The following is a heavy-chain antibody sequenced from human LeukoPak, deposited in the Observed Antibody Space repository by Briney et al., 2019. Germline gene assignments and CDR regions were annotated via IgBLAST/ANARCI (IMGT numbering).Heavy chain of an antibody. CDR1: GFTFSSYG. D-gene: IGHD6-13*01. V-gene: IGHV3-30*02. J-gene: IGHJ6*03. CDR3: AKVFQRQQLVRVDYYYYMDV. Sequence: GGSLRLSCAASGFTFSSYGMHWVRQAPGKGLEWVAFIRYDGSNKYYADSVKGRFTISRDNSKNTLYLQMNSLRAEDTAVYYCAKVFQRQQLVRVDYYYYMDVWGKGTTVTISS. CDR2: IRYDGSNK.